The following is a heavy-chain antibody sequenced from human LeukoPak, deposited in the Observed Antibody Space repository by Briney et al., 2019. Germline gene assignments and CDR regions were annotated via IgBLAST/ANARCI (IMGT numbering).Heavy chain of an antibody. CDR3: VRGPYGSSISNWFDP. CDR2: IYYNGDT. D-gene: IGHD3-10*01. V-gene: IGHV4-59*01. J-gene: IGHJ5*02. CDR1: GGSISSYY. Sequence: SETLSLTCTVSGGSISSYYWSWIRQPPGKGLEWIGYIYYNGDTHYNPSLNSRLSMSVDTPKKQFPLNLRSVTAADTAVYCCVRGPYGSSISNWFDPWGQGLLVTVSS.